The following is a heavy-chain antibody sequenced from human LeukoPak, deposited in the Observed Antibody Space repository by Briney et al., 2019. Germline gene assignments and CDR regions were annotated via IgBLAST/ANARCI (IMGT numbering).Heavy chain of an antibody. CDR2: IYTSGST. Sequence: SQTLSLTCTVSDGSISSGYYFWSWVRQPAGKGLEWIGRIYTSGSTNYNPSLKSRVTMSLDTSKNHFSLKLNSVIAADTAVYYCARGGTAGLYFWGQGILVTISS. V-gene: IGHV4-61*02. CDR3: ARGGTAGLYF. J-gene: IGHJ4*02. D-gene: IGHD1/OR15-1a*01. CDR1: DGSISSGYYF.